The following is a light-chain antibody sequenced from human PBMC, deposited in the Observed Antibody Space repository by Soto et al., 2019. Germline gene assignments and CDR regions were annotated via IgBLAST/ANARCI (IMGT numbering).Light chain of an antibody. J-gene: IGKJ5*01. CDR2: DAS. Sequence: ETVMTQSPATLSVSPGERGTLSCRASQSVSSNLAWYQQKPGQTPRLLIYDASTRATGIPARFSGSGSGTAFTLTISSLQSEDFAVYHWQQYNDWPITFGQGTRLEIK. V-gene: IGKV3-15*01. CDR3: QQYNDWPIT. CDR1: QSVSSN.